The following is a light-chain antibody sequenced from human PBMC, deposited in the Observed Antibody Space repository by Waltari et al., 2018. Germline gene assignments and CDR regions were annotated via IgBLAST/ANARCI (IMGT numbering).Light chain of an antibody. V-gene: IGKV1-39*01. J-gene: IGKJ2*01. CDR3: QQGKSYPYA. CDR1: QDIGSS. Sequence: DIQMSQSPSSLSASVGGRIPITCRASQDIGSSLNWYHQKPGKAPKLLIYYSNALPTGVPSRFSGSGSGTDFTLTITNLQPEDFATYYCQQGKSYPYAFGQGTKLEF. CDR2: YSN.